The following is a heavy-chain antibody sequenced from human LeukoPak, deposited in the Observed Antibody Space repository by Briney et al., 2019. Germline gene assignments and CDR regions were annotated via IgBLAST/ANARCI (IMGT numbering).Heavy chain of an antibody. J-gene: IGHJ4*02. D-gene: IGHD1-26*01. Sequence: GGSLRLSCAPSVYTFRLYNMHWVPPAPDKGVEWVAFIRSHGSNEYYAVSVKGRFTISRDDSKNTLFLQMNSLRAEDTAVYYCAKDGGSFQVDYWGQGTLVTVSS. CDR2: IRSHGSNE. CDR3: AKDGGSFQVDY. CDR1: VYTFRLYN. V-gene: IGHV3-30*02.